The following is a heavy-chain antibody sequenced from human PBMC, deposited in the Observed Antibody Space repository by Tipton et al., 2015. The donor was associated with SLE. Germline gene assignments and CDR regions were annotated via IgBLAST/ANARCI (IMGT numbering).Heavy chain of an antibody. V-gene: IGHV3-23*01. Sequence: SLRLSCAASGFTFSSSWMHWVRQAPGKGLEWVSSISETGDSTHYADSVKGRFTISRDNSKNTVYLHMNSLRADDTAIYYCASASWNYGFFDYWGQGTLVTVSS. D-gene: IGHD1-7*01. CDR3: ASASWNYGFFDY. CDR2: ISETGDST. J-gene: IGHJ4*02. CDR1: GFTFSSSW.